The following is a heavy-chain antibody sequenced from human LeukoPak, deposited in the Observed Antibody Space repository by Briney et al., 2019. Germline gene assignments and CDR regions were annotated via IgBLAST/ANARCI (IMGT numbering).Heavy chain of an antibody. CDR2: ISGSGGST. Sequence: GGSLRLSCETSGFTFNNYAMHWVRRAPGKGLEWVSAISGSGGSTYCADSVKGRFTISRDNSKNTLYLQMNSLRAEDTAVYYCAKDLDYDSSLARWFDPWGQGTLVTVSS. D-gene: IGHD3-22*01. CDR3: AKDLDYDSSLARWFDP. V-gene: IGHV3-23*01. CDR1: GFTFNNYA. J-gene: IGHJ5*02.